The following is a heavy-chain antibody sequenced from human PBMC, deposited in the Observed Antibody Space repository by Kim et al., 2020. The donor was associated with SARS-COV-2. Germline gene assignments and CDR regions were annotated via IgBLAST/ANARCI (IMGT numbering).Heavy chain of an antibody. CDR3: ASDITIFGVVTRRLFDY. CDR2: IYYSGST. V-gene: IGHV4-39*07. D-gene: IGHD3-3*01. J-gene: IGHJ4*02. Sequence: SETLSLTCTVSGGSISSSSYYWGWIRQPPGKGLEWIGSIYYSGSTYYNPSLKSRVTISVDTSKNQFSLKLSSVTAADTAVYYCASDITIFGVVTRRLFDYWGQGTLVTVSS. CDR1: GGSISSSSYY.